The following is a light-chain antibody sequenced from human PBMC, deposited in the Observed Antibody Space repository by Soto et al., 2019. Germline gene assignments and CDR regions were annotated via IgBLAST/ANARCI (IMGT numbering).Light chain of an antibody. CDR2: RAF. Sequence: EIVLTQSPGTLSLSPGERGTLSCRSSQSVSSSDLAWYRQKPGQAPRLLIYRAFTRATGIPARFSGSGFGTDFTLTISSLQSEDFAVYYCQQYNNWPLTFGGGTKVDIK. CDR1: QSVSSSD. J-gene: IGKJ4*01. CDR3: QQYNNWPLT. V-gene: IGKV3-15*01.